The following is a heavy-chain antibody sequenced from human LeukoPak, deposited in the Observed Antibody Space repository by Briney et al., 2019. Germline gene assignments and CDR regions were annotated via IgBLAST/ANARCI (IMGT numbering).Heavy chain of an antibody. D-gene: IGHD6-13*01. J-gene: IGHJ5*02. CDR2: ISSSSSYI. Sequence: GGSLRLSCAASGFTFSSYSMNWVRQAPGKGLEWVSSISSSSSYIYYEDSVKGRFTISRDNAKNSLYLQMNSLRAEDTAVYYCARGLTSSWSNNWFDPWGQGTLVTVSS. CDR3: ARGLTSSWSNNWFDP. CDR1: GFTFSSYS. V-gene: IGHV3-21*01.